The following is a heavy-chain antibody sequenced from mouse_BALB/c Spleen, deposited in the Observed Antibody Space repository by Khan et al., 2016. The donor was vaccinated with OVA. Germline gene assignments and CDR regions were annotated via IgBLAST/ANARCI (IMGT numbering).Heavy chain of an antibody. D-gene: IGHD2-4*01. CDR3: ARKDYYDYDPFPY. V-gene: IGHV3-2*02. Sequence: VQLQESGPGLVKPSQSLSLTCTVTGYSITSEYAWNWIRKFPGNKLEWMGYINYSGNTRFNPSLKSRTSITRDTSKNQFFLQLNSVTTEDTATYYCARKDYYDYDPFPYWGQGTLVTVSA. J-gene: IGHJ3*01. CDR1: GYSITSEYA. CDR2: INYSGNT.